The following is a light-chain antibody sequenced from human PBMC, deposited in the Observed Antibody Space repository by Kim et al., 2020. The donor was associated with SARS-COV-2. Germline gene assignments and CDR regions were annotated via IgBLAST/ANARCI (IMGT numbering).Light chain of an antibody. CDR1: FDS. J-gene: IGLJ2*01. Sequence: FDSVSWYQQHPGKAPKLLIYDVVKRASGVSSRFSAFKSGDTASLIISGLQAEDEANYYCSSYTSSTKVIFGGGTQLTVL. CDR2: DVV. CDR3: SSYTSSTKVI. V-gene: IGLV2-14*03.